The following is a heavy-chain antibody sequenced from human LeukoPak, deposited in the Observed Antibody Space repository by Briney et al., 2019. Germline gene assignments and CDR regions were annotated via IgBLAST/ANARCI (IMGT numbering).Heavy chain of an antibody. CDR1: GGSFSGYY. Sequence: PSETLSITCAVYGGSFSGYYWSWIRQPPGKGLEWIGEINHSGSTNYNPSLKSRVTISVDTTKNQFSLKLSSVTAADTAVYYCARPTRGDTAMVNYFDYWGQGTLVTVSA. CDR3: ARPTRGDTAMVNYFDY. D-gene: IGHD5-18*01. J-gene: IGHJ4*02. CDR2: INHSGST. V-gene: IGHV4-34*01.